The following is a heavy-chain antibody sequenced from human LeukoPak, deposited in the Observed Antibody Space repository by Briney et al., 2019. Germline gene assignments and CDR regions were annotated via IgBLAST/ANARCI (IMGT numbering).Heavy chain of an antibody. CDR1: GFTFSSHA. CDR3: ATNAGRWLAPFDY. CDR2: ITDSGGST. Sequence: GGSLRLSCVASGFTFSSHAMNWVRQAPGKGLEWVSVITDSGGSTYYADSVKGRFTITRDNSKNTLYLQMNSLRAEDTAVYYCATNAGRWLAPFDYWGQGTLVTVSS. V-gene: IGHV3-23*01. D-gene: IGHD6-19*01. J-gene: IGHJ4*02.